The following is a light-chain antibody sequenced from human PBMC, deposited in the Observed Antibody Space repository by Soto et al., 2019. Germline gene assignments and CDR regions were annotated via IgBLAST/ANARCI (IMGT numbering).Light chain of an antibody. V-gene: IGLV1-44*01. CDR3: AAWDDNLRGVV. CDR1: SSNIGRNT. Sequence: QSGLTQPPSASGNPVQRIIISCSGSSSNIGRNTVNWYQHLPGRAPKVLIYRNSHRPSWVPDRFSGSQSGSSASLAISGLQSEDEADYYCAAWDDNLRGVVFGGGTKLTVL. CDR2: RNS. J-gene: IGLJ3*02.